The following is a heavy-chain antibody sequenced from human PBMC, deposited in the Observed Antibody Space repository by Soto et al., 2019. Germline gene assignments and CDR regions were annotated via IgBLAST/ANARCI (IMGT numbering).Heavy chain of an antibody. CDR1: GDTFTFYS. V-gene: IGHV1-69*02. CDR2: INPILSMS. D-gene: IGHD2-15*01. Sequence: QVQLVQSGAEVKKPGSSVRVSCKASGDTFTFYSINWVRQAPGLGLEWMGRINPILSMSNYAQRFQGRVTMTADKSTSTAYRELSSLRSEDTAMYYCASSSDSGYRTFDYWGQGALVTVSS. CDR3: ASSSDSGYRTFDY. J-gene: IGHJ4*02.